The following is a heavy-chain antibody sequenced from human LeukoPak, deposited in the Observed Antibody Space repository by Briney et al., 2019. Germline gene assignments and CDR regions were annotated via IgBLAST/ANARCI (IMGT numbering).Heavy chain of an antibody. CDR3: ARPTRGFDY. Sequence: ASVKVSCKASGGTFSSYAISWVRQAPGQGLEWMGWMNPNSGNTGYAQKFQGRVTMARNTSISTAYMELSSLRSEDTAVYYCARPTRGFDYWGQGTLVTVSS. J-gene: IGHJ4*02. CDR2: MNPNSGNT. CDR1: GGTFSSYA. D-gene: IGHD3-10*01. V-gene: IGHV1-8*02.